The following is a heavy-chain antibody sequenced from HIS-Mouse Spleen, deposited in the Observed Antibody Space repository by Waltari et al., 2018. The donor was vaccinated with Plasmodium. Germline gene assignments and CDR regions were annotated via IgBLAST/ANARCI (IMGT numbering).Heavy chain of an antibody. CDR1: GYTFTYRY. CDR3: ASAGGHIVGATQLDY. D-gene: IGHD1-26*01. Sequence: QMQLVQSGAEVKKTGSSVKVSCKASGYTFTYRYLHWVRQAPGQALEWMGWITPFNGKTNYAQKFQDRVTITRDRSMSTAYMELSSLRSEDTAMYYCASAGGHIVGATQLDYWGQGTLVTVSS. CDR2: ITPFNGKT. J-gene: IGHJ4*02. V-gene: IGHV1-45*02.